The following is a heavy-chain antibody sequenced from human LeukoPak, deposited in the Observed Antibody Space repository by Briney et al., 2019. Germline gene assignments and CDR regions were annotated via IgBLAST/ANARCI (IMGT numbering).Heavy chain of an antibody. CDR2: IYSGGST. J-gene: IGHJ3*02. Sequence: GGSLRLSCAASGFTFRNAWMTWVRQAPGKGLEWVPVIYSGGSTYYADSVKGRFTISRDNSKNTLYLQMNSLRAEDTAVYYCARWELNDAFDIWGQGTMVTVSS. V-gene: IGHV3-66*01. CDR1: GFTFRNAW. D-gene: IGHD1-26*01. CDR3: ARWELNDAFDI.